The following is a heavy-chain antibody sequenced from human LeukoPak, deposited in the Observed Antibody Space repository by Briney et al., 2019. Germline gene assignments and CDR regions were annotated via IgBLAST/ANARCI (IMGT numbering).Heavy chain of an antibody. V-gene: IGHV3-23*01. J-gene: IGHJ3*02. CDR3: AKKCSSTCYALDI. Sequence: PGGSLRLSCAASGFTFSSYAMNWVRQAPGKGLEWVSGISISGDTTHYADSVKDRFTISRDNSRNTLYLLMHSLRAEDTALYYCAKKCSSTCYALDIWGQGTMVTVSS. CDR2: ISISGDTT. CDR1: GFTFSSYA. D-gene: IGHD6-13*01.